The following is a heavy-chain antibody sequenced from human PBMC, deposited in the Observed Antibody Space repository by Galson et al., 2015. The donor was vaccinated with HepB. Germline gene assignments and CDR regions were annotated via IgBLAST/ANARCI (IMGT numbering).Heavy chain of an antibody. Sequence: SLRLSCAASGFTFSSYSMNWVRQAPGKGLEWVSSISSSSSYIYYADSVKGRFTISRDNAKNSLYLQMNSLRAEDTAVYYCARGLHSGSYADYWGQGTLVTVS. CDR3: ARGLHSGSYADY. D-gene: IGHD1-26*01. V-gene: IGHV3-21*01. J-gene: IGHJ4*02. CDR2: ISSSSSYI. CDR1: GFTFSSYS.